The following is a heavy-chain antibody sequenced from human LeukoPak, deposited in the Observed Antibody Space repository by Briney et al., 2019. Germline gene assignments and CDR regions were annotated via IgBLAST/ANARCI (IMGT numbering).Heavy chain of an antibody. V-gene: IGHV3-21*01. CDR3: ARIGNNYYYYYMDV. Sequence: GGSLRLSCAASGFTFSSYSMNWVRQAPGKGLEWVSSISSSSSYIYYAGSVKGRFTISRDNAKNSLYLQMNSLRAEDTAAYYCARIGNNYYYYYMDVWGKGTTVTISS. D-gene: IGHD1/OR15-1a*01. CDR1: GFTFSSYS. CDR2: ISSSSSYI. J-gene: IGHJ6*03.